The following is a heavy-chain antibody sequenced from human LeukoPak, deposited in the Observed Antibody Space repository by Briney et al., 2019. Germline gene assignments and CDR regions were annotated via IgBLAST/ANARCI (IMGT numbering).Heavy chain of an antibody. CDR1: GGTFSSYA. CDR3: ASTLIEGCSGCQNPGDY. CDR2: IIPTFGTA. D-gene: IGHD6-19*01. V-gene: IGHV1-69*06. J-gene: IGHJ4*02. Sequence: GASVKVSCKASGGTFSSYASSWVRQAPGQGLEWMGGIIPTFGTANYAQKFQGRVTITADKSTSTAYMELSSLRSEDTAVYYCASTLIEGCSGCQNPGDYWGQGTLVTVSS.